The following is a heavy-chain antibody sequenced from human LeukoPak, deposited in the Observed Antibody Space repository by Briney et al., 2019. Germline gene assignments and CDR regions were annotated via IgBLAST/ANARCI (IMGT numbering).Heavy chain of an antibody. D-gene: IGHD6-13*01. J-gene: IGHJ6*03. CDR1: GFTFSGSA. CDR3: ARDLEFMSSWYGDNYYYYYMDV. Sequence: GGSLRLSCAASGFTFSGSALHWVRQASGKGLEWVGRIRSTANGYATAYAASVKGRFTISRDDSKNTAYLQMNSLRAEDTAVYYCARDLEFMSSWYGDNYYYYYMDVWGKGTTVTVSS. CDR2: IRSTANGYAT. V-gene: IGHV3-73*01.